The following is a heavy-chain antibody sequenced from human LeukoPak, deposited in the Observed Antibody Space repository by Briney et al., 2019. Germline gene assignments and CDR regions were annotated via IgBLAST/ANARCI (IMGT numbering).Heavy chain of an antibody. J-gene: IGHJ3*02. CDR3: ARHCGGDCYGAFDI. V-gene: IGHV4-59*12. CDR1: GGSISTYY. CDR2: IYYSGST. D-gene: IGHD2-21*02. Sequence: SETLSLTCTVSGGSISTYYWSWIRQPPGKGLEWIGFIYYSGSTNYSPSLKSRVTISVDRSKNQFSLKLSSVTAADTAVYYCARHCGGDCYGAFDIWGQGTMVTVSS.